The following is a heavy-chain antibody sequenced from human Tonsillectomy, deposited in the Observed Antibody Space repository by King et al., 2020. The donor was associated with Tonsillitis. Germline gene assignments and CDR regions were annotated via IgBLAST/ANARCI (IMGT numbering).Heavy chain of an antibody. CDR2: ISYDGDKK. D-gene: IGHD4-17*01. Sequence: VQLVESGGGVVQPGRSLRPSCAASGFTLSSYGMHWVRQAPGKGLEWVALISYDGDKKYYADSVKGRFTISRDNSKNTLHLQMNSLRAEDTAVYYCAKDRGFIPATVSYYFDYWGQGTLVTVSS. CDR3: AKDRGFIPATVSYYFDY. V-gene: IGHV3-30*18. J-gene: IGHJ4*02. CDR1: GFTLSSYG.